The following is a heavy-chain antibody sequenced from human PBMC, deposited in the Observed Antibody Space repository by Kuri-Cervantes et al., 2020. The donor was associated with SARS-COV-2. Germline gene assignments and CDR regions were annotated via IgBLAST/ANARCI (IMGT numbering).Heavy chain of an antibody. D-gene: IGHD3-10*01. Sequence: GESLKISCAASGFTFSSYAMHWVRQAPGKGLEWVAVISYDGSNKYYADSVKGRFTISRDNSKNTLYLQMNSLRAEDTAVYYCARDFFTMGRRGVDIWGQGTVVTVSS. J-gene: IGHJ3*02. V-gene: IGHV3-30-3*01. CDR2: ISYDGSNK. CDR3: ARDFFTMGRRGVDI. CDR1: GFTFSSYA.